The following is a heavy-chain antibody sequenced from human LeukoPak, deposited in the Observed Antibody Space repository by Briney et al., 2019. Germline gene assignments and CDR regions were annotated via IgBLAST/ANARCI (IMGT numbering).Heavy chain of an antibody. CDR1: GGSINSGDYY. CDR2: IYYSGST. D-gene: IGHD3-22*01. V-gene: IGHV4-30-4*01. J-gene: IGHJ4*02. Sequence: SETLSLTCTVSGGSINSGDYYWTWIRQPPGKGLEWIGYIYYSGSTYYNPSLKSRVTISIDTSKNQFSLKLSSVTAADTAVYYCARVGYDSSGYFTAPDYWGQGTLVTVSS. CDR3: ARVGYDSSGYFTAPDY.